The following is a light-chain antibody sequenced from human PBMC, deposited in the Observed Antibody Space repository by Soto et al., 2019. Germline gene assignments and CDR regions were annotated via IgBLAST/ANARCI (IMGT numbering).Light chain of an antibody. CDR2: GAS. Sequence: EVVLTQSPGTLSLSPGERATLSCRASQSISSSFFGWYQQKPGQAPRLLIHGASSRATGIPDRFSGSGSGTDCTLTIGRVEPEDVAVYYCQQYGDSPWTFGQGTKVEMK. CDR1: QSISSSF. V-gene: IGKV3-20*01. J-gene: IGKJ1*01. CDR3: QQYGDSPWT.